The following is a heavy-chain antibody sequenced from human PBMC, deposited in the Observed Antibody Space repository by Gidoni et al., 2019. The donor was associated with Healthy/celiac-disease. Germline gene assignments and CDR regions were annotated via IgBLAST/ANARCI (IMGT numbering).Heavy chain of an antibody. CDR1: VGSISSSSYY. CDR2: LYYSGST. Sequence: QLQLQESGPGLVKPSETLSITCTVSVGSISSSSYYWGWIRQPQGKGLEWIGSLYYSGSTYYNPSLKSRVTISVDTSKNQFSLKLSSVTAADTAVYYCARHGPLNRPIFGVARGFDPWGQGTLVTVSS. CDR3: ARHGPLNRPIFGVARGFDP. J-gene: IGHJ5*02. V-gene: IGHV4-39*01. D-gene: IGHD3-3*01.